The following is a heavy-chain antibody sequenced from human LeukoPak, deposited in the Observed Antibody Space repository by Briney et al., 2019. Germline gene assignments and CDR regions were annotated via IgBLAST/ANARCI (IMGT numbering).Heavy chain of an antibody. D-gene: IGHD4-17*01. J-gene: IGHJ3*01. CDR3: ARSYGDYITGAYAFDV. Sequence: SETLSLTCTVSGGSISSYYWSWIRQPPGKGLEWIGCISYSGSTNYNPSLKSRLTISVDTSKNQFSLKLSSVTAADTAVYYCARSYGDYITGAYAFDVWGQGTMVTVSS. CDR2: ISYSGST. CDR1: GGSISSYY. V-gene: IGHV4-59*08.